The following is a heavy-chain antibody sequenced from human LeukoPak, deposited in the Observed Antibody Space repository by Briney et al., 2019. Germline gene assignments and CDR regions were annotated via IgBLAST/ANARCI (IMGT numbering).Heavy chain of an antibody. D-gene: IGHD3-16*02. CDR1: GFTFSDSA. CDR2: INFSGGNT. V-gene: IGHV3-23*01. J-gene: IGHJ3*01. Sequence: GGSLRLSCAASGFTFSDSAMTWVRQAPGKGLEWVSLINFSGGNTYYADSVKGRFTISRDNSKDTLYLQMNSLRAEDTAIYYCVRDIELSTWGLGTMVTVSP. CDR3: VRDIELST.